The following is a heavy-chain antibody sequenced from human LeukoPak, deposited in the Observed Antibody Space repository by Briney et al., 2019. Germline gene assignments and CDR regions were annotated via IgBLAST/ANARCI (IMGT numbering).Heavy chain of an antibody. D-gene: IGHD1-26*01. CDR2: ISYDGSNK. V-gene: IGHV3-30*18. Sequence: GGSLRLSCAASGFTFSSYGMHWVRQAPGKGLEWVAVISYDGSNKYYADSVKGRFTISRDNSKNTLYLQMNSLRAEDTAVYYCAKDHQGIVGANWGQGTLVTVSS. J-gene: IGHJ4*02. CDR3: AKDHQGIVGAN. CDR1: GFTFSSYG.